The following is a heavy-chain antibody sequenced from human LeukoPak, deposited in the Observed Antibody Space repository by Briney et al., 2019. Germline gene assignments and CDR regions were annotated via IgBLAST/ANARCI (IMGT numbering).Heavy chain of an antibody. CDR3: AKGQYCSGGSCPLDY. CDR1: GFTFHTYA. J-gene: IGHJ4*02. D-gene: IGHD2-15*01. Sequence: GGSLRLSCAASGFTFHTYAMSWVRQAPGKGLEWVSVLSGRGGSTDYADSVKGRFTVSRDNSQNTVHLQMNNLRAEDTAVYYCAKGQYCSGGSCPLDYWGQGTLVTVSS. CDR2: LSGRGGST. V-gene: IGHV3-23*01.